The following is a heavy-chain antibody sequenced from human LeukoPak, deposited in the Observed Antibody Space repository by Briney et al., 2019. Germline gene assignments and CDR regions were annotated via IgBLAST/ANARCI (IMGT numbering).Heavy chain of an antibody. CDR3: ARTQGYCSSTSHRCAWFDP. CDR1: GYTFTSYG. Sequence: ASVKVSCKASGYTFTSYGISWVRQAPGQGLEWMGWISAYNGNTNYAQKLQGRVTMTTDTSTDTAYMELRSLRSDDTAVYYCARTQGYCSSTSHRCAWFDPWGQGTLVTVSS. J-gene: IGHJ5*02. V-gene: IGHV1-18*01. D-gene: IGHD2-2*01. CDR2: ISAYNGNT.